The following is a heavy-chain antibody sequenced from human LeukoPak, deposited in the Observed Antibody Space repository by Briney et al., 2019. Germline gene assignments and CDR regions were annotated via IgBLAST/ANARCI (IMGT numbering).Heavy chain of an antibody. CDR2: ISSSGSTI. V-gene: IGHV3-11*01. Sequence: GGSLRLSCAASGLTFSDYYMSWIRQAPGKGREWVSYISSSGSTIYYADSVKGRFTISRDNARNSLYLQMNSLRAEDTAVYYCARFVGSSSRYFDYWGQGTLVTVSS. CDR1: GLTFSDYY. D-gene: IGHD6-13*01. J-gene: IGHJ4*02. CDR3: ARFVGSSSRYFDY.